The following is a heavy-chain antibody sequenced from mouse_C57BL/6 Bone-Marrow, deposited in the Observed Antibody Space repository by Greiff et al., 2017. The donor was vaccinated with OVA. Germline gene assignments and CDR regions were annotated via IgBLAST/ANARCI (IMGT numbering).Heavy chain of an antibody. CDR2: INPSSGYT. CDR1: GYTFTSYW. Sequence: VQLQESGAELAKPGASVKLSCKASGYTFTSYWMHWVKQRPGQGLEWIGYINPSSGYTKYNQKFKDKATLTADKSSSTAYMQLSSLTYEDSAVYYCARVEYQYYYAMDYWGQGTSVTVSS. V-gene: IGHV1-7*01. J-gene: IGHJ4*01. CDR3: ARVEYQYYYAMDY. D-gene: IGHD5-1*01.